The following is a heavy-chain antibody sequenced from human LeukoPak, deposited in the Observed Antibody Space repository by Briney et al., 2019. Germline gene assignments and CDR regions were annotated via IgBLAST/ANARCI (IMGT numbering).Heavy chain of an antibody. CDR1: GFIFSEFY. D-gene: IGHD1-1*01. J-gene: IGHJ4*02. CDR2: ISGSGHDI. V-gene: IGHV3-11*01. CDR3: ARTARSGDI. Sequence: PGGSQRLSCAASGFIFSEFYMSWVRQSPGKGLEWISYISGSGHDINYVDSVKGRFTVSRDNAKNSLYLQMNSLSADDTAIYYCARTARSGDIRGQGTLVTVSS.